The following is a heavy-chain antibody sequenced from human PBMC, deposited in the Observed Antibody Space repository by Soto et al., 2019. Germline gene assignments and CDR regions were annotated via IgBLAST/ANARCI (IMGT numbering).Heavy chain of an antibody. CDR3: ARHATGYCSGGSCYSLGSNWFDP. D-gene: IGHD2-15*01. Sequence: PSETLSLTCTVSGGSISSYYWSWIRQPPGKGLEWIGYIYYSGSTNYNPSLKSRVTISVDTSKNQFSLKLSSVTAADTAVYYCARHATGYCSGGSCYSLGSNWFDPWGQGTLVTVS. V-gene: IGHV4-59*08. J-gene: IGHJ5*02. CDR2: IYYSGST. CDR1: GGSISSYY.